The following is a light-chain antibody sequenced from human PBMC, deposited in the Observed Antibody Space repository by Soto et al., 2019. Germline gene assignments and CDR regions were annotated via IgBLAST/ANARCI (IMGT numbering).Light chain of an antibody. V-gene: IGLV1-44*01. CDR3: ASWDASLNGVV. J-gene: IGLJ2*01. CDR1: SSNIGSKT. Sequence: QSVLTQPPSASGTPGQRVTISCSGSSSNIGSKTVNWYQQLPGTAPKLLIYSNNQRPAGVPDRFYGSKSGTSASLAISGLQSEDEADYYCASWDASLNGVVFGGGTKLTVL. CDR2: SNN.